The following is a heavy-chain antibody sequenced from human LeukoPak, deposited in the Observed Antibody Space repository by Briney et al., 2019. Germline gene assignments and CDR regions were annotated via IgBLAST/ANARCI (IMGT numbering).Heavy chain of an antibody. D-gene: IGHD3-22*01. CDR2: IYSGGST. CDR3: ARDPPYYYDSSGSAFDI. Sequence: GGSLRLSCAASGFTVGSNYMSWVRQAPGKGLEWVSVIYSGGSTYYADSVKGRFTISRDNSKNTLYLQMNSLRAEDTAVYYCARDPPYYYDSSGSAFDIWGQGTMVTVSS. J-gene: IGHJ3*02. V-gene: IGHV3-66*01. CDR1: GFTVGSNY.